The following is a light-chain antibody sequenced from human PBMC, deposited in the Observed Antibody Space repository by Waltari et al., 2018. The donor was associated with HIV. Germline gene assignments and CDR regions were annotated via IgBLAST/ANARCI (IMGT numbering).Light chain of an antibody. CDR3: SSYTTSSTWV. CDR2: DVT. Sequence: QSALTQPASVSGSPGQSITISCTGTSSDVGKYNYVSWYQQYPGKAPKLMISDVTTRPPGISSRFSGSKSANTASLTISEVQAEDEADYYCSSYTTSSTWVFGGGTKLTVL. CDR1: SSDVGKYNY. J-gene: IGLJ3*02. V-gene: IGLV2-14*01.